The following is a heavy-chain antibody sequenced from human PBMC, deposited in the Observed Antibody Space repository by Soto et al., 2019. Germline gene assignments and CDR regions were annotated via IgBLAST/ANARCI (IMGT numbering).Heavy chain of an antibody. J-gene: IGHJ4*02. Sequence: EVHLLESGGDLVRPGGSLRLSCAASGFSFHEYTMNWVRQAPGKGLEWVSGIYGAASGIYYADSVKGRFTISRDNSRNTVYLQMNNLRAEYMAVYYCAKDRHPDGVWDIDWWGQGARVTVSS. CDR2: IYGAASGI. CDR1: GFSFHEYT. CDR3: AKDRHPDGVWDIDW. D-gene: IGHD4-17*01. V-gene: IGHV3-23*01.